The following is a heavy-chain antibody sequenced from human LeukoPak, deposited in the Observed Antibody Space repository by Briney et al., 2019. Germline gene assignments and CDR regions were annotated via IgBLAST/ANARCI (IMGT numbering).Heavy chain of an antibody. D-gene: IGHD3-10*01. Sequence: ASVKVSCKASGYTFTGYYMHWVRQAPGQGLEWMGWINPNSGGTNYAQKFQGRVTMTRDTSISTVYMELSSLRSEDTAVYYCARLPGSGETNYFDYWGQGTLVTVSS. CDR3: ARLPGSGETNYFDY. CDR2: INPNSGGT. V-gene: IGHV1-2*02. CDR1: GYTFTGYY. J-gene: IGHJ4*02.